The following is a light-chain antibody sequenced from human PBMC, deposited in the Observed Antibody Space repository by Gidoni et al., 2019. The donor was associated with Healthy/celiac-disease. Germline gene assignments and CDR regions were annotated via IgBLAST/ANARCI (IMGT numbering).Light chain of an antibody. CDR2: MAS. Sequence: DIRMTQSPATLSASVGDRVTITCRASQSISGRLDWYQQKPGKAPELLIYMASSLETGVPSRFSGSGSGTEFTLTISSLQPEDVATYYCKQYKNYPWTFGRGTKVEIK. CDR1: QSISGR. J-gene: IGKJ1*01. V-gene: IGKV1-5*03. CDR3: KQYKNYPWT.